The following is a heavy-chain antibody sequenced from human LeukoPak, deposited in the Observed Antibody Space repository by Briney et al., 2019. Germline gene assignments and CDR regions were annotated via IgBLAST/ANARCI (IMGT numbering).Heavy chain of an antibody. CDR3: AIVYCSSTSCSFDY. CDR2: INPNSGGT. CDR1: GYTFTGYY. D-gene: IGHD2-2*01. J-gene: IGHJ4*02. Sequence: ASVKVSCKASGYTFTGYYMHWVPQAPGQGLEWMGRINPNSGGTHYAQKFQGRVTMTRDTSISTAYMELSRLRSDDTAVYYCAIVYCSSTSCSFDYWGQGTLVTVSS. V-gene: IGHV1-2*06.